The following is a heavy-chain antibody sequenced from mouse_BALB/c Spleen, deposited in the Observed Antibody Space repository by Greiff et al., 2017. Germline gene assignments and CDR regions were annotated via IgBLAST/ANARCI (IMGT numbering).Heavy chain of an antibody. CDR3: ARLRFYGKGDY. CDR1: GFNIKDTY. Sequence: EVQLQQSGAELVKPGASVKLSCTASGFNIKDTYMHWVKQRPEQGLEWIGRIDPANGNTKYDPKFQGKATITADTSSNTAYLQLSSLTSEDTAVYYCARLRFYGKGDYWGQGTSVTVSS. D-gene: IGHD2-1*01. CDR2: IDPANGNT. V-gene: IGHV14-3*02. J-gene: IGHJ4*01.